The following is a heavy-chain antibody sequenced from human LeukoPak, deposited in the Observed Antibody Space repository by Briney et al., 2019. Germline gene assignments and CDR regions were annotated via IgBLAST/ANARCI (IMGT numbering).Heavy chain of an antibody. CDR2: ISAYNGNT. D-gene: IGHD2-2*01. J-gene: IGHJ6*02. CDR1: GYTFTSYG. CDR3: ARDWDIVVVPAAISMDV. V-gene: IGHV1-18*01. Sequence: ASVKVSCKASGYTFTSYGISWVRQAPGHGLEWMGWISAYNGNTNYAQKLQGRVTMTTDTSTSTAYMELRSLRSDDTAVYYCARDWDIVVVPAAISMDVWGQGTTVTVSS.